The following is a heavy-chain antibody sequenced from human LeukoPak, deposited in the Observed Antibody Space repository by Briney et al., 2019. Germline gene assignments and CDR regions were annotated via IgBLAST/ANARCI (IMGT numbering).Heavy chain of an antibody. Sequence: GGSLRLSCAASGFTFSSYAMTWVRLAPGKGLEWVSTISGRRDSTYYADSVKGRFTVSRDNAKNSLYLQMNSLRAEDTAVYYCAGDPSPYYYDSSGYEGYWGQGTLVTVSS. V-gene: IGHV3-23*01. D-gene: IGHD3-22*01. J-gene: IGHJ4*02. CDR1: GFTFSSYA. CDR3: AGDPSPYYYDSSGYEGY. CDR2: ISGRRDST.